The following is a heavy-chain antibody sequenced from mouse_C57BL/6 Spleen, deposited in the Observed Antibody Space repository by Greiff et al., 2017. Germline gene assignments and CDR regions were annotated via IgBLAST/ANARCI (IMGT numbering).Heavy chain of an antibody. CDR3: AREDAMDY. J-gene: IGHJ4*01. CDR1: GYTFTDYY. Sequence: QVQLKESGAELVRPGASVKLSCKASGYTFTDYYINWVKQRPGQGLEWIARIYPGSGNTYYNEKFKGKATLTAEKSSSTAYMQLSSLTSEDSAVYFCAREDAMDYWGQGTSVTVSS. CDR2: IYPGSGNT. V-gene: IGHV1-76*01.